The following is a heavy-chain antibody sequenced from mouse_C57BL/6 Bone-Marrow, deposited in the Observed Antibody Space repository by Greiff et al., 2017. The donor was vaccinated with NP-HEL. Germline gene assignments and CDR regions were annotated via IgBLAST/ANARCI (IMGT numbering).Heavy chain of an antibody. V-gene: IGHV1-69*01. CDR2: IDPSDSYT. CDR1: GYTFTSYW. D-gene: IGHD1-1*01. Sequence: QVQLKQPGAELVMPGASVKLSCKASGYTFTSYWMHWVKQRPGQGLEWIGEIDPSDSYTNYNQKFKGKSTLTVDKSSSTAYMQLSSLTSEDSAVYYCARESTVVAHWYFDVWGTGTTVTVSS. CDR3: ARESTVVAHWYFDV. J-gene: IGHJ1*03.